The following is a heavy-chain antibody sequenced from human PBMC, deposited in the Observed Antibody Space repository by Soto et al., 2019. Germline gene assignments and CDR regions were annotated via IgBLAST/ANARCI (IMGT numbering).Heavy chain of an antibody. CDR2: ISYDGSNK. D-gene: IGHD6-13*01. V-gene: IGHV3-30*18. J-gene: IGHJ2*01. Sequence: GSLRLSCAASGFTFNSYAMHWVRQAPGKGLEWVAVISYDGSNKYYADSVKGRFTVSRDNSKNTLFLQMNSLRVEDTAVYYCAKDHSNRLRYFDLWGRGTLVTVS. CDR1: GFTFNSYA. CDR3: AKDHSNRLRYFDL.